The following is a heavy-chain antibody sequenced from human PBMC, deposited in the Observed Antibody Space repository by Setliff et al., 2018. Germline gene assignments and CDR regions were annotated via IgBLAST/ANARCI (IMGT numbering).Heavy chain of an antibody. J-gene: IGHJ4*02. CDR3: ARSQYSSRRYVIGAFDY. V-gene: IGHV3-9*01. Sequence: PGGSLRLSCAASGFRFDDYAMHWVRQAPGKGLEWVSGIRAGSDNIAYADSVKGRFTISRDNANHTLYLQMNSLRADDTAVYYCARSQYSSRRYVIGAFDYWGQGALVTVSS. CDR1: GFRFDDYA. CDR2: IRAGSDNI. D-gene: IGHD6-13*01.